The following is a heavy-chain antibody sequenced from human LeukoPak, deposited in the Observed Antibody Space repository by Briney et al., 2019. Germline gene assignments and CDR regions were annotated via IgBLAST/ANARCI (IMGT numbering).Heavy chain of an antibody. Sequence: ASVEVSCKASGYTFVGYYIHWVRQAPGQGLEWIAWINPSSGATNYALKFQDRVTLTRDTSIIMAYMELSRLRFDDTAVYYCTRDYGGFDYWGQGSLVTVSS. CDR1: GYTFVGYY. CDR2: INPSSGAT. D-gene: IGHD4-23*01. CDR3: TRDYGGFDY. V-gene: IGHV1-2*02. J-gene: IGHJ4*02.